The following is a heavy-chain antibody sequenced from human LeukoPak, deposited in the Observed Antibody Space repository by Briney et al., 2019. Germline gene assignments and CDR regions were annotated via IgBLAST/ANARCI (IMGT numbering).Heavy chain of an antibody. CDR2: IYYSGST. V-gene: IGHV4-59*01. D-gene: IGHD3-9*01. CDR3: ASTPYYDILTDFTYYFDY. Sequence: SSETLSLTCTVSGGSISSYYWSWIRQPPGKGLEWIGYIYYSGSTNYNPSLKSRVTISVDTSKNQFSLKLSSVTAADTAVYYCASTPYYDILTDFTYYFDYWGQGTLVTVS. CDR1: GGSISSYY. J-gene: IGHJ4*02.